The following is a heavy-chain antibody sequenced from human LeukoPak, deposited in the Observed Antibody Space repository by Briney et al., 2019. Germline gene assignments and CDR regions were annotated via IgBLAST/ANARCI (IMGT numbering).Heavy chain of an antibody. J-gene: IGHJ4*02. CDR3: ARASMAARGGRGGYLDY. CDR2: ISDDGSNK. CDR1: GFSFSRYA. V-gene: IGHV3-30*01. D-gene: IGHD6-6*01. Sequence: PGGSLRLSCAASGFSFSRYAMHWVRQAPGKVLEWVAVISDDGSNKSYADSVKGRFTISRDNSKNTRYLQMNSLRAEDTAVYYCARASMAARGGRGGYLDYWAQGTLVTVSS.